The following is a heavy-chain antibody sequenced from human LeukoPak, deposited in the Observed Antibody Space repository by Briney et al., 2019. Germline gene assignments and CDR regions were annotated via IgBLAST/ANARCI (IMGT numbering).Heavy chain of an antibody. V-gene: IGHV4-39*01. J-gene: IGHJ4*02. CDR2: IYYSGST. CDR1: GGSISSSSYY. CDR3: ARGWQWLDSDAFDI. D-gene: IGHD6-19*01. Sequence: SETLSLTCTVSGGSISSSSYYWGWIRQPPGKGLEWIGSIYYSGSTYYNPSLKSRVTISVDTSKNQFSLKLSSVTAADTAVYYCARGWQWLDSDAFDIWGQGTLVTVSS.